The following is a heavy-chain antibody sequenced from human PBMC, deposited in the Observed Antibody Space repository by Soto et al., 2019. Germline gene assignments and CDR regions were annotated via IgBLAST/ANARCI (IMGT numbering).Heavy chain of an antibody. CDR2: IYYSGST. Sequence: SETLSLTCTVSGGSISSYYWSWIRQPPGKGLQWIGYIYYSGSTNYNPSLKSRVTISVDTSKNQFSLKLSSVTAADTAVYYCARLDAGLYYGMDVWGQGTTVTVS. CDR1: GGSISSYY. CDR3: ARLDAGLYYGMDV. V-gene: IGHV4-59*01. D-gene: IGHD2-15*01. J-gene: IGHJ6*02.